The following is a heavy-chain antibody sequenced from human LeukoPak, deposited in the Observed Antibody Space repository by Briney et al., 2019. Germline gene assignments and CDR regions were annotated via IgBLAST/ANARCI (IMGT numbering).Heavy chain of an antibody. V-gene: IGHV3-53*01. CDR2: LYSGSDT. CDR3: ARVGDHFHWYFDL. Sequence: GGSLRLSCAASGFTVGSKYMNWVRQAPGKGLERVSILYSGSDTYYSDSVKGRFTISRDDSKNTLSLQMNSLRTEDTAVYYCARVGDHFHWYFDLWGRGTPVTVSS. J-gene: IGHJ2*01. D-gene: IGHD3-10*01. CDR1: GFTVGSKY.